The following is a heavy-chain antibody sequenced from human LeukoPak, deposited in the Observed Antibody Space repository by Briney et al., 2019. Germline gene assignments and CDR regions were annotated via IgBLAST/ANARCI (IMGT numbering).Heavy chain of an antibody. V-gene: IGHV1-69*04. D-gene: IGHD3-3*01. CDR3: ARRTYYDFWSGYYFSLSDVGAFDI. CDR1: GGTFSGYA. Sequence: SVKVSCKASGGTFSGYAISWVRQAPGQGLEWMGRIIPILGIANYAQKFQGRVTITADKSTSTAYMELSSLRSEDTAVYYCARRTYYDFWSGYYFSLSDVGAFDIWGQGTMVTVSS. CDR2: IIPILGIA. J-gene: IGHJ3*02.